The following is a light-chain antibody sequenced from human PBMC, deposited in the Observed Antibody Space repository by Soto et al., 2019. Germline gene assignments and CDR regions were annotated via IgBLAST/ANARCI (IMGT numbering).Light chain of an antibody. CDR1: SPNTGSNT. CDR3: SSYTSSTTPYV. J-gene: IGLJ1*01. Sequence: VLTQPPSASGTPGQRVTISCWGSSPNTGSNTVNWYQHLPGTAPKLIIYDVSNRPSGVSNRFSGSKSGNTASLTISGLQAEDEADFYCSSYTSSTTPYVFGTGTKVTVL. CDR2: DVS. V-gene: IGLV1-44*01.